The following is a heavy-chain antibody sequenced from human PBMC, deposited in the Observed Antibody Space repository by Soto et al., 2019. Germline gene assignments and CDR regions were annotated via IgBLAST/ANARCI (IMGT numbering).Heavy chain of an antibody. CDR1: GVSISSYC. Sequence: SETLSLTCTVSGVSISSYCWSWIRQPPGKGLEWIGYIYYSGSTNYNPSLKSRVTISVDTSKNQFSLKLSSVTAADTAVYYCARVVSPSIAAAPDYWGQGTLVTVSS. J-gene: IGHJ4*02. D-gene: IGHD6-13*01. CDR2: IYYSGST. CDR3: ARVVSPSIAAAPDY. V-gene: IGHV4-59*01.